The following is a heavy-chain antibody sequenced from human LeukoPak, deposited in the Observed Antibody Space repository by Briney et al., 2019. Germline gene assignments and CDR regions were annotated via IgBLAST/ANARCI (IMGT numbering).Heavy chain of an antibody. Sequence: KPSETLSLTCTVSSGSINSYYWSWIRQPPGKGLEWIGYIYYSRSTNYNPSLKSRVTISVDTSKNQFALKLSSVTAADTAVYCGARVGYDYYYYMDVWGKGTTVTVSS. D-gene: IGHD3-10*01. CDR1: SGSINSYY. CDR3: ARVGYDYYYYMDV. J-gene: IGHJ6*03. V-gene: IGHV4-59*01. CDR2: IYYSRST.